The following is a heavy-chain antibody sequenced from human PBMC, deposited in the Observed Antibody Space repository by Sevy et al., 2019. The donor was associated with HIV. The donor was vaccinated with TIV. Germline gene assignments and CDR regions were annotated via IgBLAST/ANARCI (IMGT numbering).Heavy chain of an antibody. CDR3: ARNGGYADYGMDV. V-gene: IGHV3-48*01. D-gene: IGHD2-2*01. CDR2: MNSITSTI. J-gene: IGHJ6*02. Sequence: GGSLRLSCVGSGFTFSSYSMNWVRQAPGKGLEWLSYMNSITSTIYYADSEKGRFTISRDNAKNSVSLQMHSLRAEDTAVYYCARNGGYADYGMDVWGQGTTVTVSS. CDR1: GFTFSSYS.